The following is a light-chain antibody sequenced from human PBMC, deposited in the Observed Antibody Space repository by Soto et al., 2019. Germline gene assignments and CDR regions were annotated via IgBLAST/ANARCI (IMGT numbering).Light chain of an antibody. J-gene: IGLJ1*01. CDR1: SSDVGGYNY. CDR3: SLYTSENAYV. Sequence: QSALTQPASVSGSPGQSITISCTGTSSDVGGYNYVSWYQQHPGKAPKLIIYEVSNRPSGVSNRFSGSKSGNTASLTISGLQAEDEADYYCSLYTSENAYVFGTGTKLTVL. CDR2: EVS. V-gene: IGLV2-14*01.